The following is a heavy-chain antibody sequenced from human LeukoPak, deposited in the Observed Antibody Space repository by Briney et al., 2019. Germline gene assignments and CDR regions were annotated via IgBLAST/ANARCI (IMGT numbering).Heavy chain of an antibody. V-gene: IGHV1-69*06. Sequence: SVKVSCKASGDTFTSYYMHWVRQAPGQGLEWMGVIIPMFGTTTYAQRFQGRVTITADKSTSTAYMELSSLRSEDTAVYYCARDSYRTRNYNWFDPWGQGTLVTVSS. D-gene: IGHD1-7*01. CDR1: GDTFTSYY. CDR2: IIPMFGTT. J-gene: IGHJ5*02. CDR3: ARDSYRTRNYNWFDP.